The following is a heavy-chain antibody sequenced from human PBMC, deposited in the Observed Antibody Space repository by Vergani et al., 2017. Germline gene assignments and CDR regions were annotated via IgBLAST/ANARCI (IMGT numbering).Heavy chain of an antibody. D-gene: IGHD2-2*01. CDR1: GFTFSSHA. CDR3: TRRYCSSTSCYYFDY. Sequence: EVQLLQSEGAVVQPGGSLRLSCVASGFTFSSHAMSWVRQGHGQGLEWVSSIKNTGDSTHYADSVKGRFTISRDNSKNTLYLQMNSLKTEDTAVYYCTRRYCSSTSCYYFDYWGQGTLVTVSS. J-gene: IGHJ4*02. CDR2: IKNTGDST. V-gene: IGHV3-23*01.